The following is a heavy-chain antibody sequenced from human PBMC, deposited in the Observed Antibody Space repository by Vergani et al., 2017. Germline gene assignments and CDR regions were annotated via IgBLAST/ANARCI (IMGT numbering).Heavy chain of an antibody. J-gene: IGHJ5*02. D-gene: IGHD6-19*01. Sequence: QVQLVQSGAEVKKPGASVKVSCKASGYTFTSYGISWVRQAPGQGLEWMGWISAYNGNTNDAQKLQGRVTMTTDTSTSTAYMELRSLRSDDTAVYYCARDWYGGGWTDWFDPWGQGTLVTVSA. CDR3: ARDWYGGGWTDWFDP. CDR1: GYTFTSYG. V-gene: IGHV1-18*01. CDR2: ISAYNGNT.